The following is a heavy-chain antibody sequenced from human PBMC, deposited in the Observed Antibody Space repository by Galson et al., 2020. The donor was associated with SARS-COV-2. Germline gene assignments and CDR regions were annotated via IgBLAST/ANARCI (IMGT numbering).Heavy chain of an antibody. V-gene: IGHV4-30-4*01. J-gene: IGHJ4*02. Sequence: ETSETLSLTCTVSGGSLSSGDYYWSWIRQPPGKGLEWIGHVYHSGNTSYNPSLESRLTLSVDTSKNLLSLKLRSVTAADTAVYYCARGNRGFDYWGQGVLVTVSS. CDR2: VYHSGNT. CDR3: ARGNRGFDY. D-gene: IGHD3-10*01. CDR1: GGSLSSGDYY.